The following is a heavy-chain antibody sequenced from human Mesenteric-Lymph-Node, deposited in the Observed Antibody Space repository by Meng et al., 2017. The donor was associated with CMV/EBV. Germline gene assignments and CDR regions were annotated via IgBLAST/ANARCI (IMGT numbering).Heavy chain of an antibody. D-gene: IGHD3-22*01. CDR2: AHHSGTT. CDR3: ARRGNYDSDYSEY. Sequence: QLRLQESGPGLVKPSETLSLSCIVSGDSISNSTYYWTWIRQPPGKGLEWIGSAHHSGTTYYNPSLKGRLTISVDTSANLFSLRLTTVTAADTATYYCARRGNYDSDYSEYWGQGTLVTVSS. J-gene: IGHJ4*02. V-gene: IGHV4-39*01. CDR1: GDSISNSTYY.